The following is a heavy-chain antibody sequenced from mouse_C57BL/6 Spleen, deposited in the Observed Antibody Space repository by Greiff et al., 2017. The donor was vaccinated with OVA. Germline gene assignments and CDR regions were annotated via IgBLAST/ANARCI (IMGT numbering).Heavy chain of an antibody. CDR2: IDPSDSYT. D-gene: IGHD4-1*01. CDR1: GYTFTSYW. CDR3: ASTGTGRYFDV. J-gene: IGHJ1*03. V-gene: IGHV1-50*01. Sequence: VKLQQPGAELVKPGASVKLSCKASGYTFTSYWMQWVKQRPGQGLEWIGEIDPSDSYTNYNQKFKGKATLTVDTSSSTAYMQLSSLTSEDSAVYYCASTGTGRYFDVWGTGTTVTVSS.